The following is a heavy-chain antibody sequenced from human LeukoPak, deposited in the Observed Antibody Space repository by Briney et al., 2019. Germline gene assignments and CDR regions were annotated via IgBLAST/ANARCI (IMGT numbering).Heavy chain of an antibody. J-gene: IGHJ6*02. Sequence: NSSETLSLTCTVSGGSISSYYWSWIRRPPGKGLEWIAYISDIGSINYNPSLKSRVTISLDTSKNQFSLKLSSVTAADTAVYYCARGAKDYVWGSYRYTPSGGMDVWGQGTTVTVSS. V-gene: IGHV4-59*12. CDR1: GGSISSYY. CDR2: ISDIGSI. CDR3: ARGAKDYVWGSYRYTPSGGMDV. D-gene: IGHD3-16*02.